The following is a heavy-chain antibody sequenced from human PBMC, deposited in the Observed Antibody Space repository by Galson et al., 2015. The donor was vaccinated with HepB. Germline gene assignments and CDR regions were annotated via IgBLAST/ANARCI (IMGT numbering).Heavy chain of an antibody. CDR3: AKDRDLEWPGGMDV. CDR1: GFTFSSYG. Sequence: SLRLSCAASGFTFSSYGMHWVRQAPGKGLEWVAVISYDGSNKYYADSVKGRFTISRDNSKNTLYLQMNSLRAEDTAVYYCAKDRDLEWPGGMDVWGHGTTVTVSS. J-gene: IGHJ6*02. V-gene: IGHV3-30*18. CDR2: ISYDGSNK. D-gene: IGHD3-3*01.